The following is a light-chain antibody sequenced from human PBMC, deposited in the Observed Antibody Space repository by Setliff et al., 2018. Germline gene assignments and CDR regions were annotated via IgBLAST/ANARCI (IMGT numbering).Light chain of an antibody. CDR3: SSYTSSSTYV. J-gene: IGLJ1*01. CDR1: SSDVGGYNR. CDR2: EVS. V-gene: IGLV2-18*02. Sequence: QSALAQPPSASGSPGQSVTISCTGTSSDVGGYNRVSWYQQPPGTAPKLMIYEVSNRPSGVPDRFSGSKSGNTASLTISGLQAEDEADYYCSSYTSSSTYVFGTGTKVTVL.